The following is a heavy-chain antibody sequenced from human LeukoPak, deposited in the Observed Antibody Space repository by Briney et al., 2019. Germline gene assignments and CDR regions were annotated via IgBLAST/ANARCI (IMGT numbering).Heavy chain of an antibody. Sequence: PSETLSLTCTVSGGSIRSNYWGWIRQPPGKGLEFIGHFYYTGSTNYNPSLRSRVTISLDTSKNQFSLNLNSVTSADTAVYYCARAEPSRPFDYWGQGTLVTVSS. CDR3: ARAEPSRPFDY. V-gene: IGHV4-59*01. J-gene: IGHJ4*02. CDR2: FYYTGST. D-gene: IGHD1-14*01. CDR1: GGSIRSNY.